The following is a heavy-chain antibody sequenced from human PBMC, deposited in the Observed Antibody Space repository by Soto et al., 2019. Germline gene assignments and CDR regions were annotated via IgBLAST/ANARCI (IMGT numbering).Heavy chain of an antibody. CDR1: GFTFSRYA. CDR2: ISSNGGST. CDR3: ARVSRILTGYPFDY. V-gene: IGHV3-64*01. D-gene: IGHD3-9*01. Sequence: PGGSRGVSCAASGFTFSRYAMHWVRQAPGKGLEYVSAISSNGGSTYYANSVKGRFTISRDNSRNTLYLQMGSLGAEDMAVHYCARVSRILTGYPFDYWGQGTLVTVSS. J-gene: IGHJ4*02.